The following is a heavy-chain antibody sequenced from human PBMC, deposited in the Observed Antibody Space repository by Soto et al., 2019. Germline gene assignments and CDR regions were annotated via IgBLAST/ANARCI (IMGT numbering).Heavy chain of an antibody. V-gene: IGHV4-31*03. Sequence: SETLSLTCTVSGASISDVGYYWTWIRQHPEKGLEWIGYISHSGSAYYNPSLKSRFTLTVDTSKNQFSLKLSSVTAADTAVYYCARDIVMDVWGQGTTVTVSS. J-gene: IGHJ6*02. D-gene: IGHD3-16*02. CDR2: ISHSGSA. CDR1: GASISDVGYY. CDR3: ARDIVMDV.